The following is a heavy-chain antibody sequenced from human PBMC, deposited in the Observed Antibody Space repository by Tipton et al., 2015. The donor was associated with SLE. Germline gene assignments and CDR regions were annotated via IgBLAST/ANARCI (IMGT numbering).Heavy chain of an antibody. CDR2: IYYSGST. V-gene: IGHV4-59*12. CDR1: GGSISSYY. D-gene: IGHD3-10*01. J-gene: IGHJ5*02. Sequence: TLSLTCTVSGGSISSYYWSWIRQPPGKGLEWIGYIYYSGSTYYNPSLKSRVTIPVDTSKNQFSLKLSSVTAADTAVYYCAREHPYGSGNGDWFDPWGQGTLVTVSS. CDR3: AREHPYGSGNGDWFDP.